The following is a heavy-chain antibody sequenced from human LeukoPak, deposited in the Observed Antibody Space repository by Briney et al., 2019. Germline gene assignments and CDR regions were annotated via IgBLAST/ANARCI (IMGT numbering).Heavy chain of an antibody. J-gene: IGHJ4*02. CDR2: IKSNTDGGTT. Sequence: GGSLRLSCAASGFTFSNAWMSWVRQAPGKELEWVARIKSNTDGGTTEYAAPVKGRFTISRDDSKNTLFLQMNSLKTEDTAVYYCPTDVGSDSSGYYDFDHWGQGTLVTVSS. D-gene: IGHD3-22*01. V-gene: IGHV3-15*01. CDR1: GFTFSNAW. CDR3: PTDVGSDSSGYYDFDH.